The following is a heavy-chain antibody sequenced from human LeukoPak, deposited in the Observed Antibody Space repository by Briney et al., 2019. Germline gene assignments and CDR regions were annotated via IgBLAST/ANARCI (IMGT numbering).Heavy chain of an antibody. CDR3: ARGGIQVSGIDEFDY. CDR2: ISSSGIYI. Sequence: GGSLRLSCAASGFTFSNYIMNWVRQAPRKGLEWVSSISSSGIYIYYADSVKGRFTISRDNAKNSLYLQMNSLSAEDTAVYYCARGGIQVSGIDEFDYWGQGTLVTVSS. D-gene: IGHD6-19*01. V-gene: IGHV3-21*01. J-gene: IGHJ4*02. CDR1: GFTFSNYI.